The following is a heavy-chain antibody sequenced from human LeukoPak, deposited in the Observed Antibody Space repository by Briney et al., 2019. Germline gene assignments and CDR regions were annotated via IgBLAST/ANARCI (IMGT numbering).Heavy chain of an antibody. J-gene: IGHJ6*03. CDR3: ARAGYCSGGSCYPYYSYYYMDV. V-gene: IGHV1-18*01. Sequence: ASGKASCKASGYTFTSYAISWVRQAPGQGLEWMGWISGHNDDTNYAQRLQGRVTMTTDTSTSTAYMELRSLRTDDTAVYYCARAGYCSGGSCYPYYSYYYMDVWGKGTTVTVSS. CDR2: ISGHNDDT. D-gene: IGHD2-15*01. CDR1: GYTFTSYA.